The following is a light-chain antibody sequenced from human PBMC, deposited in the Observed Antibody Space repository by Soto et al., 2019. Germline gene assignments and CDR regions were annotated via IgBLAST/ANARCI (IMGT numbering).Light chain of an antibody. CDR2: LEGSGSY. Sequence: QPVLTQSSSASASLGSSVKLTCTLSSGHSSYIIAWHHQQPGKAPRYLMKLEGSGSYNKGSGVPDRFSGSSSGADRYLTISNLQFDYEATYYCETWDSNTRVFGGGTK. CDR3: ETWDSNTRV. J-gene: IGLJ3*02. V-gene: IGLV4-60*02. CDR1: SGHSSYI.